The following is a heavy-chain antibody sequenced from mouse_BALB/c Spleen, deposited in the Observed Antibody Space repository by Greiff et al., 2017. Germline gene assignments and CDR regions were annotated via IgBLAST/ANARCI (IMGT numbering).Heavy chain of an antibody. CDR3: ARDMILDY. V-gene: IGHV5-17*02. J-gene: IGHJ2*01. Sequence: EVKLVESGGGLVQPGGSRKLSCAASGFTFSSFGMHWVRQAPEKGLEWVAYISSGSSTIYYADTVKGRFTISRDNPKNTLFLQMTSLRSEDTAMYYCARDMILDYWGQGTTLTVSS. CDR2: ISSGSSTI. CDR1: GFTFSSFG. D-gene: IGHD2-4*01.